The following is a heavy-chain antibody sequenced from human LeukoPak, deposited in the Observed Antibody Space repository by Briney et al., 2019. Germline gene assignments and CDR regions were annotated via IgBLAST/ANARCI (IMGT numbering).Heavy chain of an antibody. CDR3: AREDYGATWSYSRLYYYYYMDV. Sequence: GGSLRLSCAASGFTFSSYWMSWVRQAPGKGLEWVANIKQDGSEKYYVDSVKGRFTISRDNAKNSLYLQMNSLRAEDTAVYYCAREDYGATWSYSRLYYYYYMDVWGKGTTVTVSS. CDR2: IKQDGSEK. J-gene: IGHJ6*03. V-gene: IGHV3-7*01. D-gene: IGHD1-26*01. CDR1: GFTFSSYW.